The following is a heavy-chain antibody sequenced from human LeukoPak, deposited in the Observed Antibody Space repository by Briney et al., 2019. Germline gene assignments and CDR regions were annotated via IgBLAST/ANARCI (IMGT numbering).Heavy chain of an antibody. CDR2: INDSGTT. Sequence: PSETLSLTCTVSGGSISGSYWSWIRQSPGKELEWIAYINDSGTTSYNPSLKSRVTISVDTSKKQFSLKVNSVTAADTAVYYCARREAVLTGYFDYWGQETLVTVSS. V-gene: IGHV4-59*08. CDR1: GGSISGSY. CDR3: ARREAVLTGYFDY. J-gene: IGHJ4*02. D-gene: IGHD1-14*01.